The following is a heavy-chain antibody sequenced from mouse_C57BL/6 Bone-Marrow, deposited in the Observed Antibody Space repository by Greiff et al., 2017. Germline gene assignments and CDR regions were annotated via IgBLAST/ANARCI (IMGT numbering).Heavy chain of an antibody. CDR1: GYAFTNYL. J-gene: IGHJ3*01. CDR2: INPGGGGT. D-gene: IGHD4-1*01. V-gene: IGHV1-54*01. CDR3: ARSKNWDSWFAY. Sequence: VQLQESGAELVRPGTSVKVSCKASGYAFTNYLIEWVKQRPGQGLEWIGVINPGGGGTNYNEKFKGKATLTADPSSSTAYMQRSSLTSEDSAVYFCARSKNWDSWFAYWGQGTLVTVSA.